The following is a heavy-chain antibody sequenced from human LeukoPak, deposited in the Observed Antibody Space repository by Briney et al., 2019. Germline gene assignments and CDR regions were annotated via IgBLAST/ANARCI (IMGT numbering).Heavy chain of an antibody. D-gene: IGHD6-13*01. CDR3: ARGEQQLNYYYYYGMDV. CDR2: ISYDGSNK. V-gene: IGHV3-30*04. Sequence: LGRSLRLSCAASGFTFSSYAMHWVRQAPGKGLEWVAVISYDGSNKYYADSVKGRFTISRDNSKNTLYLQMNSLRAEDTAVYYCARGEQQLNYYYYYGMDVWGKGTTVTVSS. CDR1: GFTFSSYA. J-gene: IGHJ6*04.